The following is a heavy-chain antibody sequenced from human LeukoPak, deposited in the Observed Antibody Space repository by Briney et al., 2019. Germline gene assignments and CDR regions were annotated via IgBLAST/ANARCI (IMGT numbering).Heavy chain of an antibody. D-gene: IGHD1-26*01. CDR3: VREGSVGATGKSIDY. CDR2: IHYSGSS. Sequence: SETLSLTHSLSGDSISSIHYLYGWIRQPPGKGLEWVGSIHYSGSSYYNPSLKSRVTISVDTSNKKFSLNLNPVTAADTPVYFSVREGSVGATGKSIDYWGQGVLVTVSS. CDR1: GDSISSIHYL. V-gene: IGHV4-39*02. J-gene: IGHJ4*02.